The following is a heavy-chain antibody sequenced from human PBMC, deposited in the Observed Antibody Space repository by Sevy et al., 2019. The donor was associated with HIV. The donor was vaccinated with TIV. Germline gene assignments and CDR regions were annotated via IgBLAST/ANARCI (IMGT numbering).Heavy chain of an antibody. Sequence: GGSLRLSCVASGFTFSRYGMHWVRQAPGKGLEWVAIIWYEGINKDYAEPVKGRFTISRDNSKNTLYLQMNSLRVDDTAVYYCARERRSSGIDYWGQGTLVTVSS. J-gene: IGHJ4*01. CDR3: ARERRSSGIDY. V-gene: IGHV3-33*08. D-gene: IGHD3-10*01. CDR2: IWYEGINK. CDR1: GFTFSRYG.